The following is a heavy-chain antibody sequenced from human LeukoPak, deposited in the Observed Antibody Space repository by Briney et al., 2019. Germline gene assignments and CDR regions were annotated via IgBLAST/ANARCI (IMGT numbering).Heavy chain of an antibody. J-gene: IGHJ4*02. Sequence: SVKVSCKASGGTFSSYAISWVRQAPGQGLEWMGGITPMFGTANYAQKFQGRVTITTDESTSTAYMELSSLGSEDTAMYYCARVFARGGEISGSYYYYWGQGTLVTVSS. V-gene: IGHV1-69*05. CDR1: GGTFSSYA. CDR2: ITPMFGTA. D-gene: IGHD1-26*01. CDR3: ARVFARGGEISGSYYYY.